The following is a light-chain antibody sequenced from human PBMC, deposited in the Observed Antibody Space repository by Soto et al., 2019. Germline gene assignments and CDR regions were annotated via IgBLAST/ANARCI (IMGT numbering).Light chain of an antibody. J-gene: IGLJ2*01. CDR1: SSDIGGYNF. CDR2: EVN. V-gene: IGLV2-8*01. CDR3: SSYADTKNLF. Sequence: QSALTQPPSASGSTGQSVTISCTGTSSDIGGYNFVSWYQQHPGKAPKLMIDEVNKRPSGVPDRFSGSKSGNTASRTVSGIQAEDEDGYYCSSYADTKNLFFGGGTPLTVL.